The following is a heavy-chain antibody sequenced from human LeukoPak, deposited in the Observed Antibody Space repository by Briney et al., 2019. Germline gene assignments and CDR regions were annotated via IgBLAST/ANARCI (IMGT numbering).Heavy chain of an antibody. D-gene: IGHD2-8*01. V-gene: IGHV3-21*01. Sequence: GGSLRLSCAASGFTFSSYSMNWVRQAPGNGLEWVSSISSSSSYIYYADSVKGRFTISRDNAKNSLYLQMNSLRAEDTAVYYCAKEANGYFDYWGQGTLVTVSS. CDR2: ISSSSSYI. CDR3: AKEANGYFDY. CDR1: GFTFSSYS. J-gene: IGHJ4*02.